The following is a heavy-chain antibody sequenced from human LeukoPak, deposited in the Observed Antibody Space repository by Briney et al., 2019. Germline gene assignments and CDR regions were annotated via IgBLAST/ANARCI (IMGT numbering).Heavy chain of an antibody. CDR1: GFTFSSNA. Sequence: GGSLRLSCAASGFTFSSNAMSWVRQAPGKGLEWVSLISSVGSTYYADSVKGRFTISRDNSKNTLYLQMNSLRAEDTAVYYCARDQYPRNFLVHHWGQGTLVTVSS. CDR3: ARDQYPRNFLVHH. D-gene: IGHD2/OR15-2a*01. CDR2: ISSVGST. J-gene: IGHJ1*01. V-gene: IGHV3-53*01.